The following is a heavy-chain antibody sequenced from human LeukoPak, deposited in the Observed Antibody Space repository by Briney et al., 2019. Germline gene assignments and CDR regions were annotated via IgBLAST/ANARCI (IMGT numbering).Heavy chain of an antibody. CDR2: IFSSGSA. CDR3: ATHSRSGSGGSENAFEI. D-gene: IGHD5-12*01. J-gene: IGHJ3*02. Sequence: SETLSLTCTVSGGSISGYYWSWIRQPPGKGLEWIGYIFSSGSAAYNPSLRSRVTASIDTSKNQFSLKLSSVTAADTAVYYCATHSRSGSGGSENAFEIWGQGTMVTVSS. CDR1: GGSISGYY. V-gene: IGHV4-59*08.